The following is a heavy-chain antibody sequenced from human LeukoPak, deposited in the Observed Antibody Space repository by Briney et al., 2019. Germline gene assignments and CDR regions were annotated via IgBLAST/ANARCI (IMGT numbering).Heavy chain of an antibody. V-gene: IGHV4-34*01. J-gene: IGHJ5*02. D-gene: IGHD3-16*01. CDR2: INHSGST. Sequence: KPSETLSLTGAVYGVSFSGYYGGWIRQPPGKGLEWIGEINHSGSTNYNPSLKSRVTISVDTSKNQFSLKLNSVTAADTAVYYCARHYGPWGQGTLVTVSS. CDR1: GVSFSGYY. CDR3: ARHYGP.